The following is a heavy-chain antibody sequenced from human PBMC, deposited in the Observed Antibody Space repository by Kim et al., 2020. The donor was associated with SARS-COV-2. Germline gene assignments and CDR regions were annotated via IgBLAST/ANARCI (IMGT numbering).Heavy chain of an antibody. D-gene: IGHD3-10*01. J-gene: IGHJ3*01. V-gene: IGHV3-49*04. CDR1: GFSFVHCA. CDR3: ARRCYCFDV. CDR2: ISSKSFPGST. Sequence: GGSLRLSCTGSGFSFVHCAMRSVRQAPGKGLDWVCFISSKSFPGSTECAASVNSRFTISRDDSAITGYLQMNSLKAEYTAVYYCARRCYCFDV.